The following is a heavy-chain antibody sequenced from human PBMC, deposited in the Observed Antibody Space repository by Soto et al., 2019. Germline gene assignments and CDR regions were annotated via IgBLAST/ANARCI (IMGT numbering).Heavy chain of an antibody. CDR2: IYYSGST. CDR3: ARETAAGALFDY. CDR1: GGSISSGDYY. Sequence: SETLSLTCTVSGGSISSGDYYWSWIRQPPGKGLEWIGYIYYSGSTYYNPSLKSRVTISVDTSKNQFSLKLSSVTAADTAVYYCARETAAGALFDYWGQGTLVTVSS. J-gene: IGHJ4*02. D-gene: IGHD6-13*01. V-gene: IGHV4-30-4*01.